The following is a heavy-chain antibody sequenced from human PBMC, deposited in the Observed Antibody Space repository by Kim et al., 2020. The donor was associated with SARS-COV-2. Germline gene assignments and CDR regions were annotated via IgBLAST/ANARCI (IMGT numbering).Heavy chain of an antibody. CDR3: VRLGSGTWSNLDF. Sequence: GGSLRLSCETSGFTFSRYGFHWVRQAPGKGLEWVAIIWSDGSNKYYSDSVKGRFTISRDNIKNTVYLQMNSLRVDDTAVYFCVRLGSGTWSNLDFWGQGT. D-gene: IGHD6-13*01. CDR2: IWSDGSNK. J-gene: IGHJ4*02. CDR1: GFTFSRYG. V-gene: IGHV3-33*01.